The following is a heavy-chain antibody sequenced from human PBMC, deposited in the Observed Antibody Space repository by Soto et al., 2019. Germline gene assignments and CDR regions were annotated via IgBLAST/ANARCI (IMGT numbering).Heavy chain of an antibody. V-gene: IGHV1-18*01. D-gene: IGHD3-16*01. CDR2: ISGHDGKA. J-gene: IGHJ4*02. CDR3: ARDLYPLAYYFDL. CDR1: VYRFTNHG. Sequence: SVKVSCKASVYRFTNHGISWVRQAPGQGLEWMGWISGHDGKAKYARKFQGRVTMTTDTSTSTAYMEMNSLKYDDTAVYYCARDLYPLAYYFDLWGQGTLVTASS.